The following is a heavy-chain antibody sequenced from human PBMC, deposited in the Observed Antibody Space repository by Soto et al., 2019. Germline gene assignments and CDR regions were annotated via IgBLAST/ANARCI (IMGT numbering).Heavy chain of an antibody. CDR3: ASGGSSLNFDS. D-gene: IGHD6-6*01. Sequence: GGCLRRSCAASGFTFRSDWMQWVRQAPGKGLVWVSWINSDGSSTSYADSVKGRFTISRDNAKNTLYLQMNSLRAEDTAVYYCASGGSSLNFDSWGQGTLVTVSS. J-gene: IGHJ4*02. CDR1: GFTFRSDW. CDR2: INSDGSST. V-gene: IGHV3-74*01.